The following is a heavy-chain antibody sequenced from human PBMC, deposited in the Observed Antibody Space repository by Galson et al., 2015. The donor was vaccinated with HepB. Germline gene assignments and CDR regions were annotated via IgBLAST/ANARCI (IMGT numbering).Heavy chain of an antibody. Sequence: SLRLSCAASGFTFSSYAMHWVRQAPGKGLEWVAVISYDGSNKYYADSVKGRFTISRDNSKNTLYLQMNSLRAEDTAVYYCGAEARLSVFDYWGQGTLVTVSS. CDR2: ISYDGSNK. J-gene: IGHJ4*02. V-gene: IGHV3-30-3*01. CDR1: GFTFSSYA. D-gene: IGHD1-14*01. CDR3: GAEARLSVFDY.